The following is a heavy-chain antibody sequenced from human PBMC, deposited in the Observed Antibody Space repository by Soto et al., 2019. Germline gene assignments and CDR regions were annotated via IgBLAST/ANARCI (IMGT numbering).Heavy chain of an antibody. D-gene: IGHD2-2*01. Sequence: GAAVKVSCKACGYTFTSYAMHWVRQAPGQRREWMGWINAGNGNTKYSQKFQGRVTITRDTSASTAYMELSSLRSEDTAVYYCARDYCISTSCYALDYWGQGTLVTVSS. V-gene: IGHV1-3*01. CDR1: GYTFTSYA. CDR3: ARDYCISTSCYALDY. CDR2: INAGNGNT. J-gene: IGHJ4*02.